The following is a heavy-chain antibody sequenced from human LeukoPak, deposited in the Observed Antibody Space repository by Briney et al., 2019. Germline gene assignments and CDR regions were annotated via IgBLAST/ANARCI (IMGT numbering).Heavy chain of an antibody. Sequence: GGSLRLSCAASEFTFSSYSMNWVRQAPGKGLEWVSSISSSSSYIYYADSVKGRFTISRDNAKNSLYLQMNSLRAEDTAVYYCAYAVAGTLGFDPWGQGTLVTVSS. CDR1: EFTFSSYS. V-gene: IGHV3-21*01. CDR2: ISSSSSYI. D-gene: IGHD6-19*01. J-gene: IGHJ5*02. CDR3: AYAVAGTLGFDP.